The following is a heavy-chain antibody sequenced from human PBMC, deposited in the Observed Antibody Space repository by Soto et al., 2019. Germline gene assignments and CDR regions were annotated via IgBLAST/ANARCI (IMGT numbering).Heavy chain of an antibody. V-gene: IGHV4-39*01. D-gene: IGHD2-15*01. Sequence: SETLSLTCTVSGGSISSSSYYWGWIRQPPGKGLEWIGSLYYSGSTFYNPSLKSRVTISVDTSKNQFSLKLSSVTAADTAIYYCTRPFDCSGGSCYSGWYYYYGMDVWGQGTTVTVSS. J-gene: IGHJ6*02. CDR1: GGSISSSSYY. CDR2: LYYSGST. CDR3: TRPFDCSGGSCYSGWYYYYGMDV.